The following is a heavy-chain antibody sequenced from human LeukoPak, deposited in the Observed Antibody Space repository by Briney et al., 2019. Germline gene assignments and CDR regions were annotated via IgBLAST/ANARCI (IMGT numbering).Heavy chain of an antibody. J-gene: IGHJ6*02. CDR3: EGDYGHSLYYNYGMDV. V-gene: IGHV3-21*01. D-gene: IGHD4-17*01. CDR2: ISTSSAYI. CDR1: GFTFSSYR. Sequence: KSGGSLRLSCAASGFTFSSYRMHWVRLAPGKGREWVSSISTSSAYIYYAHSVKGRFTISRDNARNTLYLQMHSLRAEDTAVFYCEGDYGHSLYYNYGMDVWGQGTTVTVSS.